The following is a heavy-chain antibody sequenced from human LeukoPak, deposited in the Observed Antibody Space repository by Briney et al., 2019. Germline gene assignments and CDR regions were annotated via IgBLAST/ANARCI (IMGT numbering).Heavy chain of an antibody. J-gene: IGHJ4*02. D-gene: IGHD5-18*01. CDR3: ARVGAVDTATRYYFDY. Sequence: ASVKVSCXASGYTFTSYYMHWVRQAPGQGLEWMGIINPSGGSTSYAQKFQGRVTMTRDTSTSTVYMELSSLRSEDTAVYYCARVGAVDTATRYYFDYWGQGTLVTVSS. V-gene: IGHV1-46*01. CDR2: INPSGGST. CDR1: GYTFTSYY.